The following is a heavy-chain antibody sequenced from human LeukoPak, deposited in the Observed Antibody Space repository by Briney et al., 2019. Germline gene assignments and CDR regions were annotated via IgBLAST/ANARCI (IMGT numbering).Heavy chain of an antibody. V-gene: IGHV3-23*01. D-gene: IGHD4-17*01. CDR3: AKDRYGAAGGGYFDY. CDR2: ISGSGGST. CDR1: GFTFSSYA. J-gene: IGHJ4*02. Sequence: GGSLRLSCAASGFTFSSYAMSWVRQAPGEGLEWVSAISGSGGSTYYADSVKGRFTISRDNSKNTLYLQMNSLRAEDTAVYYCAKDRYGAAGGGYFDYWGQGTLVTVSS.